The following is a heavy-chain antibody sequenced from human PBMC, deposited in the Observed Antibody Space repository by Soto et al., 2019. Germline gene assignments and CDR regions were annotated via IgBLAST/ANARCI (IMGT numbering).Heavy chain of an antibody. CDR1: GYSINNDYY. CDR2: IYRSGST. V-gene: IGHV4-38-2*01. J-gene: IGHJ2*01. Sequence: SETLSLTCAVSGYSINNDYYWGWIRQPPGRGLEYIGSIYRSGSTYYSPSLKSRVTISLDTSKNQFSLHLNSVTAADTAVYYCAREASTLEWYLDLWGRGTPVTVSS. CDR3: AREASTLEWYLDL. D-gene: IGHD2-2*01.